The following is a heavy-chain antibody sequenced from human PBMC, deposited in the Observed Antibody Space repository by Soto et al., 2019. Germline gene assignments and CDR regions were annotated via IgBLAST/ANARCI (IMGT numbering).Heavy chain of an antibody. CDR2: ISHDGSDK. CDR1: GFTFRNYG. J-gene: IGHJ4*02. CDR3: AKENQHLVHDY. D-gene: IGHD6-13*01. Sequence: GGSLRLSCAASGFTFRNYGMHWVRQAPGKGLEWVAVISHDGSDKYYADSMKGRFIISRDNSENTLFLNMNSLKPEYTAVYYCAKENQHLVHDYWGQGTLVTVSS. V-gene: IGHV3-30*18.